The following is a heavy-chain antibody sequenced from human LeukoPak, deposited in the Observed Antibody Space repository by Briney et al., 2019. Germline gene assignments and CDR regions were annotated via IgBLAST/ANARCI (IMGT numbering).Heavy chain of an antibody. CDR3: ASWYCSSTSCPLGY. Sequence: ASVKVFCKASGYTFTSYDINWVRQATGQGLEWMGWMNPNSGNTGYAQKFQGRVTMTRNTSISTAYMELSSLRSEDTAVYYCASWYCSSTSCPLGYWGQGTLVTVSS. CDR1: GYTFTSYD. CDR2: MNPNSGNT. V-gene: IGHV1-8*01. D-gene: IGHD2-2*01. J-gene: IGHJ4*02.